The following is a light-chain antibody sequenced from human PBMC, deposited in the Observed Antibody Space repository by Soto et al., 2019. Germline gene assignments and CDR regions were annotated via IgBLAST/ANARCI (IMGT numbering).Light chain of an antibody. CDR2: EGS. Sequence: QSVLTQPAPVSGSPGQSITISCTGTSSDVGSYNLVSWYQQHPGKAPKLMIYEGSKRPSGVSNRFSGSKSGNTASLTISGLQAEDEADYYCCSYAGSSTPSYVFGTGTKVTVL. J-gene: IGLJ1*01. CDR3: CSYAGSSTPSYV. CDR1: SSDVGSYNL. V-gene: IGLV2-23*01.